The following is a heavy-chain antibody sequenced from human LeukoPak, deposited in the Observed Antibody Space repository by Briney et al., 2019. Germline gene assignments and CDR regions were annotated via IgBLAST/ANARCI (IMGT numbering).Heavy chain of an antibody. V-gene: IGHV1-2*02. CDR2: INPNSGGT. CDR1: GYTFTGYY. J-gene: IGHJ4*02. Sequence: ASVKVSCKASGYTFTGYYMHWVRQAPGQGLEWMGWINPNSGGTNYAQKFQGRVTMTRDTSISTAYMELSRLRSDDTAVYYCARDYSSSWYYFDYWGQGTLVTVSS. D-gene: IGHD6-13*01. CDR3: ARDYSSSWYYFDY.